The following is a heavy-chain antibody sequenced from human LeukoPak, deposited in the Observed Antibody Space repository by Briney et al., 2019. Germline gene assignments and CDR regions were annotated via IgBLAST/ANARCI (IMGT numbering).Heavy chain of an antibody. D-gene: IGHD2-2*01. CDR3: ARGYDIDY. J-gene: IGHJ4*02. V-gene: IGHV3-7*01. CDR2: INQDGSEK. CDR1: GFTFSNYW. Sequence: PGGSLRLSCAASGFTFSNYWMSWVRQAPGKGLEWVANINQDGSEKYYVDSVKGRVTISRDNAKNSLFLQMNSLRAEDTAFYYCARGYDIDYWGQGTLVTVSS.